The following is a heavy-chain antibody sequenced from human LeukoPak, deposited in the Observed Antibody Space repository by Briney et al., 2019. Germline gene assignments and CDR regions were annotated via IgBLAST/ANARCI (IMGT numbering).Heavy chain of an antibody. CDR1: GGSISSHY. V-gene: IGHV4-59*11. D-gene: IGHD3-3*01. CDR2: IYYSGST. CDR3: ASYDFWSGNWFDP. J-gene: IGHJ5*02. Sequence: SETQSLTCTVSGGSISSHYWSWIRQPPGKGLEWIGYIYYSGSTNYNPSLKSRVTISVDTSKNQFSLKLSSVTAADTAVYYCASYDFWSGNWFDPWGQGTLVTVSS.